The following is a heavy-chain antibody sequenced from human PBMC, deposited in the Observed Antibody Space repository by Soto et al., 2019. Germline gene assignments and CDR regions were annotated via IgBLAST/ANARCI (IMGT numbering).Heavy chain of an antibody. D-gene: IGHD2-2*01. Sequence: GGSLRLSCAASGFTFTTYAMHWVRQAPGQGLEWVSSISRDSDYIYYADSVKGRFTISRDNAKNSLFLHMSSLGVEDTALYSRERGRSTSPAQAFDMWGQGTVVTVSS. CDR2: ISRDSDYI. J-gene: IGHJ3*02. CDR3: ERGRSTSPAQAFDM. CDR1: GFTFTTYA. V-gene: IGHV3-21*01.